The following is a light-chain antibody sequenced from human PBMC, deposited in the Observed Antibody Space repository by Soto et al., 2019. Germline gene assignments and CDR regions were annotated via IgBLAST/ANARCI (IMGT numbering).Light chain of an antibody. J-gene: IGLJ2*01. CDR1: SGSIASNY. CDR3: QSYGSRNHVV. V-gene: IGLV6-57*04. CDR2: EDN. Sequence: NFMLTQPHSVSESPGKTVTISCTRSSGSIASNYVQWYQQRPDSAPTTVIYEDNQRPSGITDRFSGSIKTSSNSASLTFLQLKTKDEADYYCQSYGSRNHVVFGGGTKLTVL.